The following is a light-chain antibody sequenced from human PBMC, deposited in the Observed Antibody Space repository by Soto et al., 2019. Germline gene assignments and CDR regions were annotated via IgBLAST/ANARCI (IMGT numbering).Light chain of an antibody. Sequence: QSVLTQPPSVSAAPGQKVSISCSGSSSNIENNYVSWYQQVPGTAPKLLIYDNYERPSGISDRFSGSKSGTSATLDITGLQTGDEADYYCGAWDSSLSAGVFGGGTKLTVL. V-gene: IGLV1-51*01. CDR3: GAWDSSLSAGV. CDR2: DNY. CDR1: SSNIENNY. J-gene: IGLJ3*02.